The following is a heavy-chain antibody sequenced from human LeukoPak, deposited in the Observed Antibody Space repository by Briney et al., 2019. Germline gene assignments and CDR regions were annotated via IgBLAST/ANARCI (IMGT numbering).Heavy chain of an antibody. CDR1: GYTFTSYD. D-gene: IGHD6-19*01. V-gene: IGHV1-69*04. CDR2: IIPILGIA. J-gene: IGHJ4*02. Sequence: GASVKVSCKASGYTFTSYDINWVRQAPGQGLEWMGRIIPILGIANYAQKFQGRVTITADKSTSTAYMELSSLRSEDTAVYYCAIHPLAVAGPFDYWGQGTLVTVSS. CDR3: AIHPLAVAGPFDY.